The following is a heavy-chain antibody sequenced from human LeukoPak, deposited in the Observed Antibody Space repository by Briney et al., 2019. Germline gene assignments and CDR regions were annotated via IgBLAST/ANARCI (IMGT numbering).Heavy chain of an antibody. J-gene: IGHJ4*02. V-gene: IGHV4-61*02. CDR2: IYTSGST. CDR3: ARDHATSSSWYGHAY. Sequence: PSQTLSLTCTVSGGSISSGSYYWSWIRQPAGKGLECIGRIYTSGSTNYNPSLKSRVTMSVDTSKNQFSLKLSSVTAADTALYYCARDHATSSSWYGHAYWGQGILVTVSS. CDR1: GGSISSGSYY. D-gene: IGHD6-13*01.